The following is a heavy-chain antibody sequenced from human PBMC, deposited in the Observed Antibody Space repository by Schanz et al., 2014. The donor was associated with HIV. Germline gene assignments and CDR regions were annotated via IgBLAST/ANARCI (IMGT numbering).Heavy chain of an antibody. CDR1: GFTFSSYA. CDR3: ARLYYDSWGGKDEYYFDY. V-gene: IGHV3-23*01. J-gene: IGHJ4*02. CDR2: ISGSGIST. Sequence: EVQLLESGGGLVQPGGSLRLSCAASGFTFSSYAMSWVRQAPGKGLEWVSVISGSGISTYYADSVKGRFTISRDNSKNTLYLQMNSLRAEDTAVYYCARLYYDSWGGKDEYYFDYWGQGTLVTVSS. D-gene: IGHD3-3*01.